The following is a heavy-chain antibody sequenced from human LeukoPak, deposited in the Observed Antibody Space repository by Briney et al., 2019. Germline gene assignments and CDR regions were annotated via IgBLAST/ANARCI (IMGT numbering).Heavy chain of an antibody. J-gene: IGHJ6*02. Sequence: ASVTVSCKASGYTFTSYGISWVRQAPGQGLEWMGWISAYNGNTNYAQKLQGRVTMTTDTSTSTAYMELRSLRSDDTAVYYCARDRPAYCSSTSCYAPDYYYYYGMDVWGQGTTVTVSS. V-gene: IGHV1-18*01. CDR2: ISAYNGNT. CDR1: GYTFTSYG. D-gene: IGHD2-2*01. CDR3: ARDRPAYCSSTSCYAPDYYYYYGMDV.